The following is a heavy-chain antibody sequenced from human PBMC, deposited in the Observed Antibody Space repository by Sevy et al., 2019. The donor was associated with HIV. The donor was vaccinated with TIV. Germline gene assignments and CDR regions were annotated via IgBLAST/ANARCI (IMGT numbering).Heavy chain of an antibody. Sequence: GGSLRLSCATSGFTFSSYDMSWVRQAPGKGLEWVSDISGSGYSTYYADSVKGRFTISRDNSKNTLYLQMNSLRAEDTAVYYCAKERGVPWGAYYFDYWGQGTLVTVSS. CDR2: ISGSGYST. CDR3: AKERGVPWGAYYFDY. V-gene: IGHV3-23*01. J-gene: IGHJ4*02. D-gene: IGHD1-1*01. CDR1: GFTFSSYD.